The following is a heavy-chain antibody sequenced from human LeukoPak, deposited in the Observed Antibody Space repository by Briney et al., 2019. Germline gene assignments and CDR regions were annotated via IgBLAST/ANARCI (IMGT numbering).Heavy chain of an antibody. D-gene: IGHD1-14*01. Sequence: ASVKVSCKASGYTFTSYDINWVRQATGQGLEWMGWMNPNSGNTGYAQKFQGRVTMTRNTSISTAYMELRSLRSDDTAVYYCARVGSDYYYYGMDVWGQGTTVTVSS. CDR1: GYTFTSYD. CDR2: MNPNSGNT. CDR3: ARVGSDYYYYGMDV. V-gene: IGHV1-8*01. J-gene: IGHJ6*02.